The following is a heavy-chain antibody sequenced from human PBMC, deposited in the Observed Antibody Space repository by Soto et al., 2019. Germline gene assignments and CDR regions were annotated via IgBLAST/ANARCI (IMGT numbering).Heavy chain of an antibody. J-gene: IGHJ6*02. CDR3: ARSGVCSSTSCYPNYYYYYGMDV. V-gene: IGHV5-51*01. CDR2: IYPGDSDT. Sequence: GESLKISCNGSGYSFTSYWIGWVRQMPGKGLEWMGIIYPGDSDTRYSPSFQGQVTISADKSISTAYLQWSSLKASDTAMYYCARSGVCSSTSCYPNYYYYYGMDVWGQGTTVTVSS. CDR1: GYSFTSYW. D-gene: IGHD2-2*01.